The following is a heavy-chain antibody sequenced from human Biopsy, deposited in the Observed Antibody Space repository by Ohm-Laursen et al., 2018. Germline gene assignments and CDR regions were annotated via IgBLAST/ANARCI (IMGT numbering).Heavy chain of an antibody. J-gene: IGHJ5*02. CDR1: GDSISSYY. V-gene: IGHV4-34*01. CDR2: VHHDGRA. D-gene: IGHD2-2*01. CDR3: ARFIVPSLHCSNGVCPIRWFDP. Sequence: SETLSLTCTVSGDSISSYYWSWIRQPPGKGLEWIGEVHHDGRANYNPSLKSRVTISGDMSKKQFSLKLSGVTAADTAVYYSARFIVPSLHCSNGVCPIRWFDPWGQGTLVTVFS.